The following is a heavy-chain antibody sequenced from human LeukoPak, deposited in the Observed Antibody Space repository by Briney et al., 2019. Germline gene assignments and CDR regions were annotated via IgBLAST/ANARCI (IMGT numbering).Heavy chain of an antibody. D-gene: IGHD2-15*01. J-gene: IGHJ4*02. Sequence: GGSLRLSCAASGFTFSNAWMSWVRQAPGRGLEWVSLIYTDGTTFYADSVKGRFTISRDNSKNTLYLQTNSLRAEDTAVYYCARDQYCSGGSCYSDYWGQGTLVTVSS. CDR1: GFTFSNAW. V-gene: IGHV3-66*01. CDR2: IYTDGTT. CDR3: ARDQYCSGGSCYSDY.